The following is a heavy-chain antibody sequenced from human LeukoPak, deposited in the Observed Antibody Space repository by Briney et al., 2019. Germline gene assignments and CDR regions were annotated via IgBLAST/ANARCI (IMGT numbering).Heavy chain of an antibody. CDR3: ARGGGIAAASTVDY. Sequence: GASVKVSFKAAGYTFTIYGISWVRQAPGQGLGWMGWISAYNGNTNYAQKIQGRVTMTTTTSTSTTYMELRSLRSDDTAVYCCARGGGIAAASTVDYWGQGTLVTVSS. J-gene: IGHJ4*02. CDR1: GYTFTIYG. V-gene: IGHV1-18*01. CDR2: ISAYNGNT. D-gene: IGHD6-13*01.